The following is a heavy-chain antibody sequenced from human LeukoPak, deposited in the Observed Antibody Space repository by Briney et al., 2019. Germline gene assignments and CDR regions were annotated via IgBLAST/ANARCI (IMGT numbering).Heavy chain of an antibody. D-gene: IGHD3-16*01. CDR1: GFSFNSDW. CDR2: IKHDESEK. V-gene: IGHV3-7*01. Sequence: GGSLRLSCAASGFSFNSDWMDWVRQAPGKGLEWVANIKHDESEKNYLDSVKGRFTISRDNAQNSLYLQMNGLRVEDTAVYYCTRRLDDWGRGTLVTVSS. J-gene: IGHJ4*02. CDR3: TRRLDD.